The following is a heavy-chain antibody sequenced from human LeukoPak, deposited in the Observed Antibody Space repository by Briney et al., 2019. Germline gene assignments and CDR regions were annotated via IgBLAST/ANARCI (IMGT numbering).Heavy chain of an antibody. CDR2: IKSKTDGGTI. D-gene: IGHD6-19*01. CDR3: ARDLHPNGWSDFDY. V-gene: IGHV3-15*01. J-gene: IGHJ4*02. Sequence: GGSLRLSCAASGFTFSNAWMSWVRQAPGKGLEWVGRIKSKTDGGTIDYAAPVKGRFTISRDDSKNTLYLQMNSLRVEDTAVYYCARDLHPNGWSDFDYWGQGTLVTVSS. CDR1: GFTFSNAW.